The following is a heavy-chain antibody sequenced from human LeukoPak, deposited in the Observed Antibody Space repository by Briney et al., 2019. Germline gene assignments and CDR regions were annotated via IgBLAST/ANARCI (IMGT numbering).Heavy chain of an antibody. CDR1: GYTFTNYY. J-gene: IGHJ3*02. V-gene: IGHV1-46*01. CDR3: ARVRLRYYESSEDAFDI. CDR2: INPSGGST. Sequence: GASVKVSCKASGYTFTNYYMHWVRQAPGQGLEWMGIINPSGGSTNYAQKFQGRVTMTRDTSTSTVYMDLRSLRFEDTAVYYCARVRLRYYESSEDAFDIWGQGTMVTVSS. D-gene: IGHD3-22*01.